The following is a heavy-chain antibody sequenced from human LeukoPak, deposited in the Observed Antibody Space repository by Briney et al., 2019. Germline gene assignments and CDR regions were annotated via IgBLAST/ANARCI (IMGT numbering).Heavy chain of an antibody. CDR2: VHFSGTT. Sequence: PSETLSLTCTVPGGSITGYYWSWIRQPPGRGLEWIGYVHFSGTTSFNPSLKSRVTISVDTSKSQFSLRLSSVTAADTAVYYCAREQYLAYDVFGFWGQGAMVTVSS. V-gene: IGHV4-59*01. CDR1: GGSITGYY. CDR3: AREQYLAYDVFGF. J-gene: IGHJ3*01. D-gene: IGHD4-11*01.